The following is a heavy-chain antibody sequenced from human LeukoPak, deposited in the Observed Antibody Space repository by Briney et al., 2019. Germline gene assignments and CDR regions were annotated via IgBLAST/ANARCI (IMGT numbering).Heavy chain of an antibody. CDR3: AGTDNSGYDRFDY. D-gene: IGHD3-22*01. CDR1: GGSISSYY. Sequence: SETLSLTCTVSGGSISSYYWNWIRQPAGKGLEWIGRIYTGGNTNYSPSLKSRVTISVDKSKNQFSLKLSSVTAADTAVYCCAGTDNSGYDRFDYWGQGALVTVSS. CDR2: IYTGGNT. V-gene: IGHV4-4*07. J-gene: IGHJ4*02.